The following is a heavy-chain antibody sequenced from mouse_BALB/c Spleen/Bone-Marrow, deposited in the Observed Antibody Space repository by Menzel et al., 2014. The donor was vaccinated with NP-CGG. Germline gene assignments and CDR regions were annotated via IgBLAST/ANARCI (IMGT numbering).Heavy chain of an antibody. D-gene: IGHD2-4*01. CDR1: GFNIKETY. V-gene: IGHV14-3*02. CDR3: AVYDYEGFAY. J-gene: IGHJ3*01. CDR2: IDPANGNT. Sequence: VQLTGSGAEHVKPGVPVKLCCTASGFNIKETYMHWVKQRPEQGLEWIGRIDPANGNTKYDPKFQGKATITADTSSNTAYLQLSSLTSEDTAVYYCAVYDYEGFAYWGQGTLVTVSA.